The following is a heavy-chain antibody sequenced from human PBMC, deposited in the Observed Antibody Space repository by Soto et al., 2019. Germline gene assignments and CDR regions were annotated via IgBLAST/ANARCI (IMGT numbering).Heavy chain of an antibody. J-gene: IGHJ4*02. CDR2: IWYDGSNK. Sequence: PGGSLRLSCAASGFTFSSYDMHWARQAPGKGLEWVAVIWYDGSNKVYADSVKGRFTISRDNSKNTLYLQMNSLRAEDTAVYYCARGTKQYYCTNGVCYLDYWGQGTLVTVSS. V-gene: IGHV3-33*01. D-gene: IGHD2-8*01. CDR1: GFTFSSYD. CDR3: ARGTKQYYCTNGVCYLDY.